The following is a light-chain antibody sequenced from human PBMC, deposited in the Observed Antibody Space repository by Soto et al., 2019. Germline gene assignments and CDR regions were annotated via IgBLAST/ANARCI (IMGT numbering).Light chain of an antibody. CDR3: QQHSAWPLT. J-gene: IGKJ4*01. V-gene: IGKV3-15*01. CDR2: GAS. Sequence: EIVMTQSPATLSVSPGERATLFCRASQSVRSNFLAWYQQKPGQAPRLLIYGASIRATGIPARFSGSGSGTEFTLTINSLQSEDFAVYYCQQHSAWPLTFGGGTKVEIK. CDR1: QSVRSN.